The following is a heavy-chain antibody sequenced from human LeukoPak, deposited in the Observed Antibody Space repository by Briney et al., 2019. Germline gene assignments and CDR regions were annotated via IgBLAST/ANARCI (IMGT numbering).Heavy chain of an antibody. CDR1: GFTFSDHY. D-gene: IGHD2-2*01. Sequence: GGSLRLSCAASGFTFSDHYMDWVRQAPGKGLEWVGRIRNKANSHTTEYAASVKGRFTISRDDSKNSLYLRMNSLKTEDTAVYYCARVCSSISCYGGNFDYWGQGTLVTVSS. V-gene: IGHV3-72*01. CDR2: IRNKANSHTT. J-gene: IGHJ4*02. CDR3: ARVCSSISCYGGNFDY.